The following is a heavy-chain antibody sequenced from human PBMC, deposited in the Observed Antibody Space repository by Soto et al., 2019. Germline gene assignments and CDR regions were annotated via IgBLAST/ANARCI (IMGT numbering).Heavy chain of an antibody. D-gene: IGHD1-26*01. V-gene: IGHV3-21*01. CDR1: GFTFSSYS. CDR2: ISSSSSYI. Sequence: GGSLRLSCAASGFTFSSYSMNWVRQAPGKGLEWVSSISSSSSYIYYADSVKGRFTISRDNAKNPLYLQMNSLRAEDTAVYYCARDGTPPETYPWGQGTMVTVSS. CDR3: ARDGTPPETYP. J-gene: IGHJ3*01.